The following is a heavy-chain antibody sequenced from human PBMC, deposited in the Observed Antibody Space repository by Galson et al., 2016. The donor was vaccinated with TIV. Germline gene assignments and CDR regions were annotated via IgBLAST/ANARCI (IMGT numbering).Heavy chain of an antibody. J-gene: IGHJ6*02. V-gene: IGHV1-18*01. CDR1: GYTFTSYG. CDR3: AREYYYYAMDG. Sequence: SVKVSCKASGYTFTSYGINWVRQVPGQGLEWVGWISAYNGNTNYEQMLQGRVTMTTDTSTSTAYMELRSLRSDDTAVYYCAREYYYYAMDGWGQGTTVTVSS. CDR2: ISAYNGNT.